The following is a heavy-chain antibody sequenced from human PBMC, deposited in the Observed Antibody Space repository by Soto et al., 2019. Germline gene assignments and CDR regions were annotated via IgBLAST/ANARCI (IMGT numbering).Heavy chain of an antibody. CDR1: GYSLTGYY. Sequence: QVQLVQSGAEVKKPGDSVKVSYKASGYSLTGYYMRWVRQAPGQGLEWMGITNPRDGSTNYAQKFQGRVTMTSDTSTSTVYMEMSSLRSDDTAMHYCARSYVTSRPIDFWGQGTLVTVSS. D-gene: IGHD3-10*02. J-gene: IGHJ4*02. V-gene: IGHV1-46*01. CDR2: TNPRDGST. CDR3: ARSYVTSRPIDF.